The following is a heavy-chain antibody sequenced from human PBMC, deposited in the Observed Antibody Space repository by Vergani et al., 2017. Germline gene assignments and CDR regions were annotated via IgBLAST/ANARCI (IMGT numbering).Heavy chain of an antibody. CDR3: ARRTVGVFSGYGDYSWFDP. J-gene: IGHJ5*02. Sequence: QLQLQESGPGLVKPSETLSLTCTVSGGSVSSGSYYWSWIRQPAGKGLEWIGYIYYSGSTNYNPSLKSRVTISVDTSKNQFSLKLSSVTAADTAVYYCARRTVGVFSGYGDYSWFDPWGQGTLVTVSS. D-gene: IGHD4-17*01. CDR2: IYYSGST. V-gene: IGHV4-61*10. CDR1: GGSVSSGSYY.